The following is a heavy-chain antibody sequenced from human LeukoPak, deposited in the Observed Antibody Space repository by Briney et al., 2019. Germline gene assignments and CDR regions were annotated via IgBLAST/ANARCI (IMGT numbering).Heavy chain of an antibody. D-gene: IGHD6-13*01. CDR3: ARDEAAAEDYYGMDV. CDR2: INHSGST. CDR1: GGSFSGYY. V-gene: IGHV4-34*01. J-gene: IGHJ6*02. Sequence: SETLSLTCAVYGGSFSGYYWSWIRQPPGKGLEWIGEINHSGSTNYNPSLKSRVTISVDKSKNQFSLKLSSVTAADTAVYYCARDEAAAEDYYGMDVWGQGTTVTVSS.